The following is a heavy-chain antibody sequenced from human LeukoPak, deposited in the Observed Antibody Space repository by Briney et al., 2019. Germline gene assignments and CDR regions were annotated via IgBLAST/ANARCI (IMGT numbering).Heavy chain of an antibody. CDR1: GYTFTGYY. D-gene: IGHD3-9*01. CDR3: ARARRYYDILTGHTAGDWFDR. J-gene: IGHJ5*02. Sequence: ASVKVSCKASGYTFTGYYMHWVRQAPGQGLEWMGWMNPNSGNTGYAQKFQGRVTMTRNTSISTAYMELSSLRSEDTAVYYCARARRYYDILTGHTAGDWFDRWGQGTLVTVSS. CDR2: MNPNSGNT. V-gene: IGHV1-8*02.